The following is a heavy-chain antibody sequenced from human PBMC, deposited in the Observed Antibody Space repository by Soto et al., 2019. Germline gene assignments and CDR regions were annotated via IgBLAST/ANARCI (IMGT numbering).Heavy chain of an antibody. V-gene: IGHV4-61*01. D-gene: IGHD3-3*01. CDR3: ARRGQRGFFDY. CDR2: IFYSGST. Sequence: SETLSLTCTVSGGSVSIGSYYWSWIRQPPGKGLEWIGYIFYSGSTTYNPSLKSRVTISVDTSKNQFSLKLTSVTAADTAVYYCARRGQRGFFDYWGQGTRVTVSS. J-gene: IGHJ4*02. CDR1: GGSVSIGSYY.